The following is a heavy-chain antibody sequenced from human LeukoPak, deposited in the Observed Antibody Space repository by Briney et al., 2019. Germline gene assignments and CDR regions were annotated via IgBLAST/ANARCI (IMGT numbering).Heavy chain of an antibody. J-gene: IGHJ5*02. CDR1: GGTFSSYA. CDR3: ARDASPGAGYCSSTSCYGNWFDP. Sequence: ASVKVSCKASGGTFSSYAISWVRQAPGQGLEWMGGIIPIFGTANYAQKFQGRVTITADESTSTAYMELSSLRSEDTAVYYCARDASPGAGYCSSTSCYGNWFDPWGQGTLVTVSS. D-gene: IGHD2-2*01. V-gene: IGHV1-69*13. CDR2: IIPIFGTA.